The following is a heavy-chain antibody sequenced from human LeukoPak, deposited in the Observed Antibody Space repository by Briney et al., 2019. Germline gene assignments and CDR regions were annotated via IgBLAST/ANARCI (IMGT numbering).Heavy chain of an antibody. CDR1: GYTFTGYY. CDR3: ARAPFRRYCSGGSCYPVVEWVWFDP. CDR2: INPNSGGT. J-gene: IGHJ5*02. V-gene: IGHV1-2*02. D-gene: IGHD2-15*01. Sequence: GASVKVSCKASGYTFTGYYMHWVRQAPGQGLEWMGWINPNSGGTNYAQKFQGRVTMTRDTSISTAYMELSRLRSDDTAVYYCARAPFRRYCSGGSCYPVVEWVWFDPWGQGTLVTVSS.